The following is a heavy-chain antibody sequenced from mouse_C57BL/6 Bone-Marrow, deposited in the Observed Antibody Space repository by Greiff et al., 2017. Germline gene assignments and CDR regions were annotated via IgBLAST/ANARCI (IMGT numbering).Heavy chain of an antibody. J-gene: IGHJ3*01. V-gene: IGHV3-6*01. CDR3: ARGSSGYRWFDD. CDR1: GYSITSGYY. Sequence: EVQLQESGPGLVKPSQSLSLTCSVTGYSITSGYYWNWIRQFPGNKLEWMGYIRYDGSNNYNPSLKNRISITRDTSKNQFFLKLNSVTTEDTATYYCARGSSGYRWFDDWGQGTLVTVSA. D-gene: IGHD3-2*02. CDR2: IRYDGSN.